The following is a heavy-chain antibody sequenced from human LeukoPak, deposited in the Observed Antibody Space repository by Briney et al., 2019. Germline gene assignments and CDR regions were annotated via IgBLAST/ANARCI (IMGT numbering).Heavy chain of an antibody. V-gene: IGHV4-59*12. Sequence: SETLSLTCTVSGGSISSYCWSWIRQPPGKGLEWIGYIYYSGSTNYNPSLKSRVTISVDTSKNQFSLKLSSVTAADTAVYYCARVRSVAFYYYYMDVWGKGTTVTVSS. CDR1: GGSISSYC. J-gene: IGHJ6*03. D-gene: IGHD2-15*01. CDR2: IYYSGST. CDR3: ARVRSVAFYYYYMDV.